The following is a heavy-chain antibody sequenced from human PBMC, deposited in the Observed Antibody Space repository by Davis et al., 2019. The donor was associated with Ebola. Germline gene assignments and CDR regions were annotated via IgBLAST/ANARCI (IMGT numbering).Heavy chain of an antibody. CDR3: TRHVPGDFWYFDL. CDR2: IIPILGIA. D-gene: IGHD4-17*01. CDR1: GGTFSSYT. J-gene: IGHJ2*01. V-gene: IGHV1-69*02. Sequence: AASVKVSCKASGGTFSSYTISWVRQAPGQGLEWMGRIIPILGIANYAQKFQGRVTITADKSTSTAYMELSSLRAEDTAMYHCTRHVPGDFWYFDLWGRGTLVTVSS.